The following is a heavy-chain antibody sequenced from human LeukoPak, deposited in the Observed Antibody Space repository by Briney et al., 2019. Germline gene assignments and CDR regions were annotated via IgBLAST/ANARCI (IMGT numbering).Heavy chain of an antibody. Sequence: SETLSLTCAVYGGSLSGYYWSWIRQPPGKGLEWIGEINHSGSTNYNPSLKSRVTISVDTSKNQFSLKLSSVTAADTAVYYCARKARYYDFWSGYYTLDYWGQGTLVTVSS. CDR1: GGSLSGYY. CDR3: ARKARYYDFWSGYYTLDY. CDR2: INHSGST. D-gene: IGHD3-3*01. V-gene: IGHV4-34*01. J-gene: IGHJ4*02.